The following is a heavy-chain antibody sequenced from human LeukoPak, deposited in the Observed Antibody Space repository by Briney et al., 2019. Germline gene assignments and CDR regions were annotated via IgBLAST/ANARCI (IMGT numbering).Heavy chain of an antibody. CDR2: IHPGDSDT. J-gene: IGHJ4*02. CDR3: ARHLGTAMVSPLGY. CDR1: GYSLTTYW. V-gene: IGHV5-51*01. Sequence: GESLKISCKGSGYSLTTYWIAWVRQMPGKGLGWMGFIHPGDSDTRYSPSFQGQVTISADKSISTAYLQWSSLKASDTAMYYCARHLGTAMVSPLGYWGQGTLVTVSS. D-gene: IGHD5-18*01.